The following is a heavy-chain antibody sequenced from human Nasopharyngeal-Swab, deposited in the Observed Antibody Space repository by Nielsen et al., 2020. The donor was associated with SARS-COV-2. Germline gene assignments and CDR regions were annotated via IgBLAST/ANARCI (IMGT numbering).Heavy chain of an antibody. V-gene: IGHV3-48*02. D-gene: IGHD6-6*01. CDR2: ISSSSSTI. J-gene: IGHJ4*02. CDR3: ASPSSPGGY. Sequence: WIRQPLGKGLEWVSYISSSSSTIYYADSVRGRFTISRDNAKNSLYLQMNSLRDEDTAVYYCASPSSPGGYWGQGTLVTVSS.